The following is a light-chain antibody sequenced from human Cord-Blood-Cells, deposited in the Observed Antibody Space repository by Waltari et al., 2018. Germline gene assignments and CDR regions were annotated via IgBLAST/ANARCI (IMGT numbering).Light chain of an antibody. CDR2: WAS. J-gene: IGKJ2*01. CDR3: QQYYSTPPYT. CDR1: QSVLYSSNNKNY. V-gene: IGKV4-1*01. Sequence: DIVMTQSPDSLAVSLGERATINCKSSQSVLYSSNNKNYLAWYQQKPGQPPKLLIYWASTRQSGVPDRFGGSGSGTEFTLTISSLQAEDVAVYYCQQYYSTPPYTFGQGTKLEIK.